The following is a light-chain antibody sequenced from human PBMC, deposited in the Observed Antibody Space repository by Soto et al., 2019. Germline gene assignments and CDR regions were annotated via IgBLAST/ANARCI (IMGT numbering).Light chain of an antibody. Sequence: SYELTQPPSVSVSPGQTASITCSGDKLGDKYACWYQQKPRQSPVLAIYQDSKRPSRIPERFSGSNSGNTATLTISGTQAMDEADYYCQAWDSSTVVFGGGTKLTVL. CDR3: QAWDSSTVV. V-gene: IGLV3-1*01. CDR2: QDS. CDR1: KLGDKY. J-gene: IGLJ2*01.